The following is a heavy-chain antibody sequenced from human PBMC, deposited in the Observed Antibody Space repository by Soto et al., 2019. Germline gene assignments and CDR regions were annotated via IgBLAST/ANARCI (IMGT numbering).Heavy chain of an antibody. V-gene: IGHV1-8*01. D-gene: IGHD5-12*01. J-gene: IGHJ3*02. CDR1: GYAFTSYD. Sequence: ASVKVSCKASGYAFTSYDINWVRQATGQGLEWTGWRNPNIGTTGYAQKFQGRVTMTRNTSISTAYMELSSLRSEDTAVYYCARVYSGYDLGVGAFDIWGQVTLVTVS. CDR2: RNPNIGTT. CDR3: ARVYSGYDLGVGAFDI.